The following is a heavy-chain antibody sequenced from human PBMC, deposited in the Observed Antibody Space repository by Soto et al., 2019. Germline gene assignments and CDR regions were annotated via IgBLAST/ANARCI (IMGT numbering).Heavy chain of an antibody. CDR1: GGTFSSYA. J-gene: IGHJ4*02. CDR2: IIPIFGTA. CDR3: ARWGYDSSGYGSLDY. D-gene: IGHD3-22*01. Sequence: QVQLVQSGAEVKKPGSSVKVSCKASGGTFSSYAISWVRQAPGQGLEWMGGIIPIFGTANYAQKFQGRVTITADESTSTAYIELSSLRSEDTAVYYCARWGYDSSGYGSLDYWGQGTLVTVSS. V-gene: IGHV1-69*01.